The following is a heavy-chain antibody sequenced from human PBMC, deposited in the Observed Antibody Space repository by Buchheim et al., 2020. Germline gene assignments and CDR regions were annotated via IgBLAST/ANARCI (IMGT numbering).Heavy chain of an antibody. D-gene: IGHD1-14*01. CDR3: ARVQNRLGWYFDL. Sequence: QVQLQQWGAGLLKPSETLSLTCAVYGGSFSGYYWSWIRQPPGKGLEWIGEINHSRSTNYNPSLKSRVTISVDTSKNQFSLKLSSVTAADTAVYYCARVQNRLGWYFDLWGRGTL. V-gene: IGHV4-34*01. CDR1: GGSFSGYY. J-gene: IGHJ2*01. CDR2: INHSRST.